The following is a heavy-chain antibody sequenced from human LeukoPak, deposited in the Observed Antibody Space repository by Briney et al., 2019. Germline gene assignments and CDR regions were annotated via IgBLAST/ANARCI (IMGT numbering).Heavy chain of an antibody. Sequence: ASVKVSCKASGYTFTSYGISWVRQPPGQGLEWMGWISSYNGNTNYAQKLQGRVTMTTDTSTSTVYMELRSLRFDDTAVYYCARDLGAADDYWGQGTLVTVSS. D-gene: IGHD6-13*01. CDR1: GYTFTSYG. V-gene: IGHV1-18*01. J-gene: IGHJ4*02. CDR3: ARDLGAADDY. CDR2: ISSYNGNT.